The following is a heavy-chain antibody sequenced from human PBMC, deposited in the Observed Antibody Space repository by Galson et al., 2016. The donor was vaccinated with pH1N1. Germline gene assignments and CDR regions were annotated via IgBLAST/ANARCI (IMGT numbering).Heavy chain of an antibody. CDR1: GFTFSNFA. V-gene: IGHV3-23*01. CDR3: LKYDSSGFYYGRLID. D-gene: IGHD3-22*01. Sequence: CAASGFTFSNFAMSWVRQAPGKGLEWVSAISGSGESTYYADSVKGRFTISRDNPKNTLYLQLNSLRAGDTAVYYCLKYDSSGFYYGRLIDWGQGTLVTVSS. J-gene: IGHJ4*02. CDR2: ISGSGEST.